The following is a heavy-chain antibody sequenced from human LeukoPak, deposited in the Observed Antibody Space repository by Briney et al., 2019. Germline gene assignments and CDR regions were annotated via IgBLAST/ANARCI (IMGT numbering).Heavy chain of an antibody. CDR1: GFTFSSYW. CDR2: IKQDGSEK. Sequence: PGGSLTLSCAASGFTFSSYWVRWVRQAPGKGLEWVANIKQDGSEKYYVYSVKGRFTNSRDNAKNSLYLQMNSLRAEDTAVYYCARDRQQRVYNYMDVWGKGTTVTVSS. J-gene: IGHJ6*03. V-gene: IGHV3-7*01. D-gene: IGHD6-13*01. CDR3: ARDRQQRVYNYMDV.